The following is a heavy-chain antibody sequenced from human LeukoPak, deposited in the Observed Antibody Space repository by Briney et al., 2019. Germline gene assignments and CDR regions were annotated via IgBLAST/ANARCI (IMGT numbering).Heavy chain of an antibody. Sequence: PGGSLRLSCAASGFTFSRYWMHWVRQVPGKGLVWVSRVNPDGSSTTYADSVKGRFTSSRDNAKNTLHLQMSRLRVEDTAVYYCGRGGSYGDYWGQGILVTVSS. J-gene: IGHJ4*02. V-gene: IGHV3-74*01. CDR1: GFTFSRYW. CDR2: VNPDGSST. CDR3: GRGGSYGDY. D-gene: IGHD3-16*01.